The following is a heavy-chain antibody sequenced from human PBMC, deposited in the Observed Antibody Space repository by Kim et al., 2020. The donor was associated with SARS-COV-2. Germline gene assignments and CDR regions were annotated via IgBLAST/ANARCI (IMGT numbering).Heavy chain of an antibody. CDR2: IYYSGST. V-gene: IGHV4-59*01. J-gene: IGHJ5*02. CDR3: AREGPGLGFDP. Sequence: SETLSLTCTVSGGSISSYYWSWIRQPPGKGLEWIGYIYYSGSTNYNPSLKSRVTISVDTSKNQFSLKLSSVTAADTAVYYCAREGPGLGFDPWGQGTLVTVSS. CDR1: GGSISSYY. D-gene: IGHD5-12*01.